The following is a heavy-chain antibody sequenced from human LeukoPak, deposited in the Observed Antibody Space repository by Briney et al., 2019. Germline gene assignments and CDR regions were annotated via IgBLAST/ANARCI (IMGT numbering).Heavy chain of an antibody. V-gene: IGHV3-66*01. CDR3: ASGTTQLLEWLLYHGMDV. D-gene: IGHD3-3*01. J-gene: IGHJ6*02. Sequence: GGSLRLSCAASGFTVSSNYMSWVRQAPGKELEWVSVIYSGGSTYYADSVKGRFTISRDNSKNTLYLQMNSLRAEDTAVYYCASGTTQLLEWLLYHGMDVWGQGTTVTVSS. CDR1: GFTVSSNY. CDR2: IYSGGST.